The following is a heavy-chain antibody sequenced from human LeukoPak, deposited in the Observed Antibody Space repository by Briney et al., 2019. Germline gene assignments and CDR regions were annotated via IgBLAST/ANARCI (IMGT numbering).Heavy chain of an antibody. J-gene: IGHJ3*02. Sequence: GGSLRLSCAASGFTFSSYWMSWIRQAPGKGLEWVANIKQDGSEKYYVDSVKGRFTISRDNAKNSLYLQMNSLRAEDTAVYYCAREGRTYYDFWSGYSYAFDIWGQGTMVTVSS. CDR3: AREGRTYYDFWSGYSYAFDI. D-gene: IGHD3-3*01. V-gene: IGHV3-7*01. CDR2: IKQDGSEK. CDR1: GFTFSSYW.